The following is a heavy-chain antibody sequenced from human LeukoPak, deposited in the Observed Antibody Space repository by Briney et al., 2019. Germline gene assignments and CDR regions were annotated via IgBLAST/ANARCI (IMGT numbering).Heavy chain of an antibody. CDR3: ARRRDFIDY. CDR2: SSSSGTTI. J-gene: IGHJ4*02. D-gene: IGHD3/OR15-3a*01. Sequence: GGSLRLSCAASGFTLSDYYVSWIRQAPGKGLEWVSYSSSSGTTIYYADSVKGRFAISRDNAKNSLYLQMNSLRAEDTAVYYCARRRDFIDYWGQGTLVTVSS. CDR1: GFTLSDYY. V-gene: IGHV3-11*01.